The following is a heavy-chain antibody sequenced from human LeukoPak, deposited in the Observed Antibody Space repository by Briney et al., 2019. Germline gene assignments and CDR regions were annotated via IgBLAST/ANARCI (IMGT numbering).Heavy chain of an antibody. CDR2: ISYDGSNK. CDR3: ARATYSNSNWFDP. D-gene: IGHD4-11*01. Sequence: GRSLRLSCAASGFTFSSYAMHWVRQAPGKGLEWVAVISYDGSNKYYADSVKGRFTISRDNSKNTLYLQMNSLRAEDTAVYYCARATYSNSNWFDPWGQGTLVTVSS. J-gene: IGHJ5*02. V-gene: IGHV3-30-3*01. CDR1: GFTFSSYA.